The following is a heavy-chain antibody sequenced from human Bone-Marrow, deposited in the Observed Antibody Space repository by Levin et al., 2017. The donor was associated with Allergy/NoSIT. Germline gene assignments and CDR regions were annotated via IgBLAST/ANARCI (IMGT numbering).Heavy chain of an antibody. D-gene: IGHD6-13*01. J-gene: IGHJ6*02. CDR2: IYPGDSDT. CDR3: ARRGYNSSSGLYGMDV. CDR1: GYSFTTYW. Sequence: LGESLKISCKASGYSFTTYWIGWVRQMPGKGLEWMGIIYPGDSDTRYSPSFQGQVTISADKSISTAYLQWSSLKASDTAIYYCARRGYNSSSGLYGMDVWGQGTTVTVSS. V-gene: IGHV5-51*01.